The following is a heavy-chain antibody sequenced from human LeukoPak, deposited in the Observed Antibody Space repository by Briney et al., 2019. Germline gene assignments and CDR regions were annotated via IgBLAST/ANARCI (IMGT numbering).Heavy chain of an antibody. Sequence: SETLSLSCTVSGGSTSSSSYYWGWIRQPPGKGLEWIGEINHSGSTNYNPSLKSRVTISVDTSKNQFSLKLSSVTAADTAVYYCARRVVVVPAARRGSYYYYGMDVWGQGTTVTVSS. V-gene: IGHV4-39*07. J-gene: IGHJ6*02. CDR1: GGSTSSSSYY. D-gene: IGHD2-2*01. CDR2: INHSGST. CDR3: ARRVVVVPAARRGSYYYYGMDV.